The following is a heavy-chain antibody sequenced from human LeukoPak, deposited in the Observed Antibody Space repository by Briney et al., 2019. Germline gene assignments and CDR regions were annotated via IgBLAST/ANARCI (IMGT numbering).Heavy chain of an antibody. D-gene: IGHD3-10*01. J-gene: IGHJ3*02. V-gene: IGHV1-46*01. CDR3: ARAGSVLLWFGELAFDI. Sequence: ASVKVSCKASGYTFTSYYMHWVRQAPGQGLEWMGIINPSGGSTSYAQKFQGRVTMTRDTSTSTVYMELSSLRSEDTAVYYCARAGSVLLWFGELAFDIWGQGTMVTVSS. CDR2: INPSGGST. CDR1: GYTFTSYY.